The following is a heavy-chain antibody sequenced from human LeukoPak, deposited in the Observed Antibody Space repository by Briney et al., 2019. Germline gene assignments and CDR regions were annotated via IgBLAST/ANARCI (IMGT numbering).Heavy chain of an antibody. Sequence: SETLSLTCTISGDSISSSSYYSGWIRQPPGKGLEWFGDIHYRGSTYYSPSLKSRLSISIDTSNNQFSLTLNSVTAAGTALYFCARRRYDDSTGYLDWGQGTLVTVSS. D-gene: IGHD3-22*01. CDR3: ARRRYDDSTGYLD. V-gene: IGHV4-39*01. J-gene: IGHJ1*01. CDR1: GDSISSSSYY. CDR2: IHYRGST.